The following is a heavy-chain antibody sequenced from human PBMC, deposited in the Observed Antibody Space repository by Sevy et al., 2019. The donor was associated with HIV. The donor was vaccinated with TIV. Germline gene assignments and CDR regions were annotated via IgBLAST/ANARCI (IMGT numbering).Heavy chain of an antibody. J-gene: IGHJ4*02. CDR1: GYTFTGQY. Sequence: ASVKVSCKASGYTFTGQYIHWVRQAPGQGLEWMGWINPNSGATKYAQEFKGRVTMTRDTSISTAYMELSGLKSDDTAVYYCSRDLRLRGYSYGCFDYWGQGTLVTVSS. CDR2: INPNSGAT. V-gene: IGHV1-2*02. D-gene: IGHD5-18*01. CDR3: SRDLRLRGYSYGCFDY.